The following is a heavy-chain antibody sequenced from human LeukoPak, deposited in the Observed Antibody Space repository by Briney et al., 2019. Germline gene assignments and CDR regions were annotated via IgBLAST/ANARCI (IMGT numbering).Heavy chain of an antibody. CDR3: ARDGIMVRGGGNWFDP. Sequence: ASVKVSCKASGYTFTSYYMHWVRQAPGQGLEWMGIINPSGGSTSYAQKFQGRVTMTRDTSTSTVYMELSSLRSEDTAVYYCARDGIMVRGGGNWFDPWGQGTLVTVSS. D-gene: IGHD3-10*01. CDR2: INPSGGST. J-gene: IGHJ5*02. CDR1: GYTFTSYY. V-gene: IGHV1-46*01.